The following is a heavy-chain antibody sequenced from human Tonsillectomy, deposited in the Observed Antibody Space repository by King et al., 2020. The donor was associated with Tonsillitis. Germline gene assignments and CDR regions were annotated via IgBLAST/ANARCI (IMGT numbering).Heavy chain of an antibody. D-gene: IGHD3-3*01. CDR2: FTPVLGTV. Sequence: QLVQSGAEVKKPGSSVKVSCKASGGTFSNYAISWVRQAPGQGLEWMGGFTPVLGTVTNAQKFQGRVTITADESTSTAYMELSSLRSEDTAVYYCASYDFWSGYSTRNYYHYYMDVWGKGTTVTFS. CDR3: ASYDFWSGYSTRNYYHYYMDV. J-gene: IGHJ6*03. V-gene: IGHV1-69*11. CDR1: GGTFSNYA.